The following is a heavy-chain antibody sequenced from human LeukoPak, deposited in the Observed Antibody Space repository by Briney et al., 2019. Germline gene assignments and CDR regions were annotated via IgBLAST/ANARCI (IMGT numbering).Heavy chain of an antibody. CDR1: GFTFSSYA. Sequence: GGSLRLSCAASGFTFSSYAMSWFRQAPGKGLEWVSAISGSGGSTYYADSVKGRFTISRDNSKNTLYLQMNSLRAEDTAVYYCAKDQKQWLVYDAFDIWGQGTMVTVSS. J-gene: IGHJ3*02. CDR2: ISGSGGST. CDR3: AKDQKQWLVYDAFDI. V-gene: IGHV3-23*01. D-gene: IGHD6-19*01.